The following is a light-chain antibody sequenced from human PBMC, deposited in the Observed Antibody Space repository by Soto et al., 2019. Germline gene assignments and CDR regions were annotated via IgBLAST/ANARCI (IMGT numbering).Light chain of an antibody. CDR1: QAISNW. CDR3: QQANSFPLT. J-gene: IGKJ4*01. Sequence: DLQMTQSPSSVSASVGDRVAITCRANQAISNWLAWYQQKPGKAPKLLIYTASSLQSGVPSRFSGSGYGTDFTLTISSLQPEDFATYYCQQANSFPLTFGGGTKVEIK. CDR2: TAS. V-gene: IGKV1-12*01.